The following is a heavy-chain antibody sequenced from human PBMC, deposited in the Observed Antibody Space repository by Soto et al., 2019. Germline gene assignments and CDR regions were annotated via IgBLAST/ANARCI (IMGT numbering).Heavy chain of an antibody. CDR2: VSSDGNNK. D-gene: IGHD2-2*01. CDR1: GFSFSNYG. CDR3: AKDRVIQLLPIWPDP. J-gene: IGHJ5*02. Sequence: PGGSLRLSCAASGFSFSNYGMHWVRQAPGKGLEGVAFVSSDGNNKYYADSGKGRFTISRDKSKNTLYLQVDSLRVDDTAVKYCAKDRVIQLLPIWPDPWGQGTLVTVSS. V-gene: IGHV3-30*18.